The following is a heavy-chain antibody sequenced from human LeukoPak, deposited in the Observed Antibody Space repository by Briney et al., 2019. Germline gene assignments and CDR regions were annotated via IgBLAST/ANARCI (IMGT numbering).Heavy chain of an antibody. D-gene: IGHD6-19*01. J-gene: IGHJ5*02. V-gene: IGHV4-39*01. Sequence: SETLSLTCTVSGGSLSSYYWGWSRQPPGKGLEWIGSIYYSGITYYNPSLKSRVTMSVDTSKNQFSLKLSSVTAADTAVYYCARQSIAVAGSGWFDPWGQGTLVTVSS. CDR3: ARQSIAVAGSGWFDP. CDR2: IYYSGIT. CDR1: GGSLSSYY.